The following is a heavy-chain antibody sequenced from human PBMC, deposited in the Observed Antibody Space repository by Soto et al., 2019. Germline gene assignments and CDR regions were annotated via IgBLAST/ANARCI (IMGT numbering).Heavy chain of an antibody. V-gene: IGHV4-59*01. CDR1: GGSISSYY. CDR2: IYYSGST. D-gene: IGHD6-19*01. J-gene: IGHJ3*02. Sequence: SETLSLTCPVSGGSISSYYWSWIRQPPGKGLEWIGYIYYSGSTNYNPSLKSRVTISVDTSKNQLSLKLSSVTAADTAVYYCARAAVAANTLAFDIWGQGTMVTVSS. CDR3: ARAAVAANTLAFDI.